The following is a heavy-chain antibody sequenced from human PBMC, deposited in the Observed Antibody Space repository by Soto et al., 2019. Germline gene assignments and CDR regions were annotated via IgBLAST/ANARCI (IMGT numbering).Heavy chain of an antibody. CDR3: ARSQGSSTSLEIYYYYYYGMDV. CDR1: GGTFSSYX. Sequence: QVQLVQSGAEVKKPGSSVKVSCKASGGTFSSYXXXXXRQAPGQGLEWMGGIIPISGTANYAQKFQGRVTITADESTSTAYMELSSLRSEDTAVYYCARSQGSSTSLEIYYYYYYGMDVWGQGTTVTVSS. CDR2: IIPISGTA. V-gene: IGHV1-69*01. D-gene: IGHD2-2*01. J-gene: IGHJ6*02.